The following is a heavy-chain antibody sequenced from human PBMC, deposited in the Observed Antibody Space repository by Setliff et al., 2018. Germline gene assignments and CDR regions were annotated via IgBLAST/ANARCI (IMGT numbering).Heavy chain of an antibody. J-gene: IGHJ4*02. V-gene: IGHV1-18*01. Sequence: ASVKVSCKASGYRFSTYGTSWVRQAPGQGLEWMAWVSDNNGNTNYAKSFQGRFTISRDNSKNSLYLQAKGLRAEDTAVYYCVKDGVGPTYTYFFDYWGQGSQVTVSS. CDR2: VSDNNGNT. CDR3: VKDGVGPTYTYFFDY. CDR1: GYRFSTYG. D-gene: IGHD1-26*01.